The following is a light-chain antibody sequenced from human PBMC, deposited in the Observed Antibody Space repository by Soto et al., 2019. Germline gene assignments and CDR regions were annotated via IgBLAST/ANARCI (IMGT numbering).Light chain of an antibody. V-gene: IGKV3-15*01. J-gene: IGKJ5*01. Sequence: EIGISKSATALSVSTGERATLSCRASQNIISNLAWYQQKPGQAPRLLIYGASTRATGIPARFSGSGSGTEFTLTIISLQSEDFEIYYCQQYRNWPMTYGQGTDWRL. CDR1: QNIISN. CDR3: QQYRNWPMT. CDR2: GAS.